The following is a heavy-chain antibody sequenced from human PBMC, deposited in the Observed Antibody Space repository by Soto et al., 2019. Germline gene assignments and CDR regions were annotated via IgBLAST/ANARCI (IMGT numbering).Heavy chain of an antibody. D-gene: IGHD3-3*01. Sequence: EVQLLESGGGLVQPGGSLRLSCAASGFTFSSYAMSWVRQAPGKGLEWVSSISGSGGSTYYADSVKGRFTISRDNSKNTLYLQMNSLRAEDTALYYCAKDASSGITSFDLWGRGTLGTVSS. V-gene: IGHV3-23*01. CDR2: ISGSGGST. CDR1: GFTFSSYA. CDR3: AKDASSGITSFDL. J-gene: IGHJ2*01.